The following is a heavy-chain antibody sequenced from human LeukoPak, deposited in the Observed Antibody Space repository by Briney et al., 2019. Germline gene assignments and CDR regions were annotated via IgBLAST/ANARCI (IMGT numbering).Heavy chain of an antibody. D-gene: IGHD3-10*01. J-gene: IGHJ5*02. Sequence: SQTLSLTCTVSGGSISSGSYYWSWIRQPAGKGLEWIGRIYTSGSTNYNPSLESRVTTSVYTSKNQFSLKLSSVTAADTAVYYCARGPTTMVRGVIGFDPWGQGTLVTVSS. V-gene: IGHV4-61*02. CDR1: GGSISSGSYY. CDR3: ARGPTTMVRGVIGFDP. CDR2: IYTSGST.